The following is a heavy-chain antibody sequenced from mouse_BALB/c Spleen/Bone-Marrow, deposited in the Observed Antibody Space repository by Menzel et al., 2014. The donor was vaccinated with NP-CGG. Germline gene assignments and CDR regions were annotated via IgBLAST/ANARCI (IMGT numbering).Heavy chain of an antibody. CDR2: IFPGNVST. CDR1: GYTFTSSD. J-gene: IGHJ1*01. V-gene: IGHV1-77*01. CDR3: SRGGWLGGYFDV. Sequence: QVQLQQPGAELVKPGASVKLSCKASGYTFTSSDINWVRQRPEQGLAWIGRIFPGNVSTGYNDKFKVKATLTTDKSSSTVYMQLSRLTSEDSAVYFCSRGGWLGGYFDVWGAGTTVTVSS. D-gene: IGHD2-3*01.